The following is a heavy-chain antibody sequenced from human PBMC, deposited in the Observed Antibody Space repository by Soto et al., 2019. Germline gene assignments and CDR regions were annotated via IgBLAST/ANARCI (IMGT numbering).Heavy chain of an antibody. Sequence: GGSLRLSCAGSGFTFSDFYMSWIRQAPGKGLEWLAYISPRGDTVYYTDSVRGRFTISRDNAKNSLYLQMDSLKTEDTALYYCARDRPVRYFYTLDVWGQGTTVTVSS. J-gene: IGHJ6*02. CDR3: ARDRPVRYFYTLDV. D-gene: IGHD6-6*01. V-gene: IGHV3-11*01. CDR2: ISPRGDTV. CDR1: GFTFSDFY.